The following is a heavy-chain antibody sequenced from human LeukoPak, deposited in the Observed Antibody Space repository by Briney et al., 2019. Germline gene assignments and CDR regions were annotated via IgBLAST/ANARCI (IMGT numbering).Heavy chain of an antibody. J-gene: IGHJ4*02. Sequence: GGSLRLSCAASGFTFSNAWMSWARQAPGKGLEWVGRIKSKTDGGTTDYAAPVKGRFTISRDDSKNTLFLQMNSLQTEDTAVYYCTTSLSSGYYIDYWGQGTLVTVSS. V-gene: IGHV3-15*01. CDR1: GFTFSNAW. CDR2: IKSKTDGGTT. CDR3: TTSLSSGYYIDY. D-gene: IGHD3-22*01.